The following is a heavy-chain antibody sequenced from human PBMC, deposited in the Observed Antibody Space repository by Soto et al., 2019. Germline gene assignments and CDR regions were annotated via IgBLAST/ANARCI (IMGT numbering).Heavy chain of an antibody. CDR1: GFSLSTSGVG. CDR3: ARHDPYYYGSGLGFDP. Sequence: SGPTLVNPTHPLTLTCTFSGFSLSTSGVGVGWIRQPPGKALEWLALIYWNDDKRYSPSLKSRLTITKDTSKNQVVLTMTNMDPVDTATYSCARHDPYYYGSGLGFDPWGQGTPVPVSS. V-gene: IGHV2-5*01. CDR2: IYWNDDK. D-gene: IGHD3-10*01. J-gene: IGHJ5*02.